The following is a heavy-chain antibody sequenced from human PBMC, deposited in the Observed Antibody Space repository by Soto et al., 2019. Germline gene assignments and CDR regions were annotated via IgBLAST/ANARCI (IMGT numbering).Heavy chain of an antibody. J-gene: IGHJ4*02. CDR3: ARVVSYGASSDGSCSFDY. CDR1: GFTFSSYT. CDR2: ISYDGSNK. V-gene: IGHV3-30-3*01. Sequence: GGSLRLSCAASGFTFSSYTMHWVRQAPGKGLEWVAVISYDGSNKYYADSVKGRFTISRDNSKNTLYLQMNSLRAEDTAVYYCARVVSYGASSDGSCSFDYWGQGTLVTVSS. D-gene: IGHD2-15*01.